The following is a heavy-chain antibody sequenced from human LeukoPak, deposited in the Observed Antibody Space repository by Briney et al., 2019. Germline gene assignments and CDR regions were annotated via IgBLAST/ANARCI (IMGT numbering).Heavy chain of an antibody. CDR1: GGSISSYY. V-gene: IGHV4-59*01. CDR2: IYYSGST. J-gene: IGHJ5*02. D-gene: IGHD6-13*01. Sequence: PSETLSLTCTVSGGSISSYYWSLIRQPPGKGLEWIGYIYYSGSTNYNPSLKSRVTISVDTSKNQFSLKLSSVTAADTAVYYCARVGSSSWYSWFDPWGQGTLVTVSS. CDR3: ARVGSSSWYSWFDP.